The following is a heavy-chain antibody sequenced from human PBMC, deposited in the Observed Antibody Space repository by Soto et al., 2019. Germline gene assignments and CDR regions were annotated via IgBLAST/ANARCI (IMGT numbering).Heavy chain of an antibody. J-gene: IGHJ4*02. CDR3: ATMKRARLDS. CDR2: INPILDST. D-gene: IGHD6-25*01. V-gene: IGHV1-69*09. CDR1: GIMSSGYG. Sequence: QEQVVQSGPAMKEPGSSVKVSCRASGIMSSGYGFSWVRQAPGQGLEWVGMINPILDSTHYAQHFQGRVSLIVDKSRDTAYLEVTSLRLEDTAIYFCATMKRARLDSWGRGTVVTVSS.